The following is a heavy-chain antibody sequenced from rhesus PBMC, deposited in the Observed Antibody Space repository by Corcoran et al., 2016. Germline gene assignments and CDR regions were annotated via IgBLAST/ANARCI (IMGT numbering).Heavy chain of an antibody. V-gene: IGHV4-160*01. CDR3: ARSDDELGIFDY. CDR1: GGSISTHS. Sequence: QVQLQESGPGLVKPSETLSLTCAVPGGSISTHSWTWFRPAPRKGLERIGRIYGSGGSTDYNPALKSRVTISTDTSKNQFSLKLSSVTAADTAVYYCARSDDELGIFDYWGQGVLVTVSS. CDR2: IYGSGGST. D-gene: IGHD7-45*01. J-gene: IGHJ4*01.